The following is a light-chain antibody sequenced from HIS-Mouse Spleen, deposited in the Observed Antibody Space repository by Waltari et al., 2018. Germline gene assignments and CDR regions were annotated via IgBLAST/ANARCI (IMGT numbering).Light chain of an antibody. CDR1: SSDVGGYNY. Sequence: QSALTQPRSVSGSPGQSVTISCTGTSSDVGGYNYVSWYQQHPGKAPKLMLYDVSKRPAGGPDSFSGSQSGNPASLTISGLQAEDEADYYCCSYAGSYTYVFGTGTKVTVL. CDR2: DVS. J-gene: IGLJ1*01. CDR3: CSYAGSYTYV. V-gene: IGLV2-11*01.